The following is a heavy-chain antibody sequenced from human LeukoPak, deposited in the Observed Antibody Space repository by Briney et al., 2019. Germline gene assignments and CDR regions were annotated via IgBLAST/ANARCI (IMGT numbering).Heavy chain of an antibody. V-gene: IGHV3-48*01. Sequence: GGSLRLSCAASGLRFSGYDMNWVRQAPGKGLEWLSYISSGNKTIFYADSVKGRFTISRDNAKNSLYLQMTSLGAEDTAVYYCAGSFNWNDGWFWGQGTLVTVSS. CDR1: GLRFSGYD. J-gene: IGHJ4*02. D-gene: IGHD1-20*01. CDR2: ISSGNKTI. CDR3: AGSFNWNDGWF.